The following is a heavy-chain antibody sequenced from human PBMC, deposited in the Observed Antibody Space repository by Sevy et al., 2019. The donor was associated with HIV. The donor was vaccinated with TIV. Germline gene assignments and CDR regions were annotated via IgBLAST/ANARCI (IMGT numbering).Heavy chain of an antibody. Sequence: GGSLRLSCVASGFTFSSYYMSWVRQAPGRGPECVAKIRPDGSEKYYVDSVKGRFTVSRDNAKNSLSLQMDSLRAEDTAIYYCARGNSGSFDYWGQGTLVTVSS. J-gene: IGHJ4*02. D-gene: IGHD3-22*01. CDR2: IRPDGSEK. CDR1: GFTFSSYY. V-gene: IGHV3-7*04. CDR3: ARGNSGSFDY.